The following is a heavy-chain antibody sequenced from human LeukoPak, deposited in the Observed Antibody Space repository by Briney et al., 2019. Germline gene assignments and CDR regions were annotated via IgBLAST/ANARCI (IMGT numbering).Heavy chain of an antibody. Sequence: SETLSLTCTVSGGSISSYYWSWIRQPPGKGLEWIGYIYYSGSTNYNPSLKSRVTISVDTSKNQFSLKLSSVTAADTAVYYCAREKSLVVPAAISGRAFDIWGQGTMVTVSS. CDR1: GGSISSYY. CDR2: IYYSGST. CDR3: AREKSLVVPAAISGRAFDI. V-gene: IGHV4-59*01. D-gene: IGHD2-2*02. J-gene: IGHJ3*02.